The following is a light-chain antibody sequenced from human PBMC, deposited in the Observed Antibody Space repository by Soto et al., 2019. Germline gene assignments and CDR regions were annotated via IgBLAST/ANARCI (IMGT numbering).Light chain of an antibody. V-gene: IGLV2-14*01. CDR1: SSDVGGYNY. CDR3: SSYTSSSNRV. J-gene: IGLJ2*01. Sequence: QSALTQPASVSGSPGQSITISCTGTSSDVGGYNYVSWYQQHPGKAPKLMIYDDSNRPSGVSNRFSGSKAGNTAYLTISGHQAEDGADYYCSSYTSSSNRVFGGGTQLTVL. CDR2: DDS.